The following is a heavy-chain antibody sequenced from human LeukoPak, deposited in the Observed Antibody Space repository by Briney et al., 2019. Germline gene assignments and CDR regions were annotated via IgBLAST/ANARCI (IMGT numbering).Heavy chain of an antibody. V-gene: IGHV3-23*01. CDR3: AKDRRYSNYEPGYYYYGMDV. J-gene: IGHJ6*02. Sequence: PEGSLRLSCAASGFTFSSYSMTWVRQAPGKGLEWVSVISGSGGSTYYGDSVKGRFTISRDNSKNTLYLQMNSLRAEDTAVYYCAKDRRYSNYEPGYYYYGMDVWGQGTTVTVSS. CDR2: ISGSGGST. D-gene: IGHD4-11*01. CDR1: GFTFSSYS.